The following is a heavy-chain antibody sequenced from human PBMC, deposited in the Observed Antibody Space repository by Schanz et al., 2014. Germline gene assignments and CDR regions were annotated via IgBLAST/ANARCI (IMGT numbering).Heavy chain of an antibody. CDR2: ISVYTGNT. Sequence: QVQLVQSGAEVKKPGASVKVSCKASGYTFTSYGISWVRQAPGQGLEWMGWISVYTGNTKYGQKVQGRVTMTADTSTNTAYMELRSLRSDDTAVYYCARDAADFYDIWTEEDYWGQGTLVTVSS. D-gene: IGHD3-9*01. J-gene: IGHJ4*02. CDR3: ARDAADFYDIWTEEDY. CDR1: GYTFTSYG. V-gene: IGHV1-18*01.